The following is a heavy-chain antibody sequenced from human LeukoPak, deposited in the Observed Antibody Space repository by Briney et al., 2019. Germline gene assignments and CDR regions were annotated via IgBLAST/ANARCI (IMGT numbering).Heavy chain of an antibody. CDR2: IYTSGST. CDR3: ARDGWFGELFSFDY. V-gene: IGHV4-4*07. D-gene: IGHD3-10*01. CDR1: SGSISSYY. Sequence: SETLSLTCTVSSGSISSYYWSWIRQPAGKGLEWSGRIYTSGSTNYNPSLRSRVTMSVATSKNQFSLKLSSVTAADTAVYYCARDGWFGELFSFDYWGQGTLVTVSS. J-gene: IGHJ4*02.